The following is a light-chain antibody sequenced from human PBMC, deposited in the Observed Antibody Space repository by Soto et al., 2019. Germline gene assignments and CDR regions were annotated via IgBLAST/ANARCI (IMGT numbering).Light chain of an antibody. V-gene: IGLV2-14*03. Sequence: QSALAQPASVAGSPGQAITVSCSGNSSDIGAHNFVSWYQQHPGKAPKLIIYEVINRPSGVSDRFSGSKSGNTASLTISGLQSEDEADYYCNSYTTSNTFVFGSGTKVTVL. CDR2: EVI. CDR1: SSDIGAHNF. J-gene: IGLJ1*01. CDR3: NSYTTSNTFV.